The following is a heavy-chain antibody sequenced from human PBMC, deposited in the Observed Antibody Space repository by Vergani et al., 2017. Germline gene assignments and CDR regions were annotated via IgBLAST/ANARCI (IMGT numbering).Heavy chain of an antibody. J-gene: IGHJ4*02. CDR1: GFTFSSFS. V-gene: IGHV3-21*01. CDR2: ISPGGTYV. D-gene: IGHD1-1*01. CDR3: ARDLRYGDY. Sequence: EVQLVESGGGLVKPGGSLRLSCAASGFTFSSFSMNWVRQAPGEGLEWVSSISPGGTYVYYADSMKGRFTSSRDNAKNSLYLQMHSLRVEDTAVYYCARDLRYGDYWGQGTLVTVSS.